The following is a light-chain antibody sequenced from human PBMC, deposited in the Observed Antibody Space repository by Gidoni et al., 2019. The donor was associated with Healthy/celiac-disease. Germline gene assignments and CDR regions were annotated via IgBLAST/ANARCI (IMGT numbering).Light chain of an antibody. CDR3: CSYAGSPYVL. CDR2: AVS. J-gene: IGLJ2*01. CDR1: SSDVGGYNY. Sequence: QSALTQPRSVSGSPGQSVTISCTGTSSDVGGYNYVSWYQQHPGKAPKLMIYAVSKRPSGVPDRFSGSKSGNTASLTISGLQAEDEADYYCCSYAGSPYVLFGGGTKLTVL. V-gene: IGLV2-11*01.